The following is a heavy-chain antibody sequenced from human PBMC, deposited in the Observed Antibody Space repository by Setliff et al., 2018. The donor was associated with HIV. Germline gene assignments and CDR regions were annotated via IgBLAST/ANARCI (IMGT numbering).Heavy chain of an antibody. D-gene: IGHD3-16*01. CDR1: GGPFSSTS. CDR3: ARDLHQPGYFYYVDV. V-gene: IGHV4-59*01. CDR2: IYYSGNT. J-gene: IGHJ6*04. Sequence: TSETLSLTCTVSGGPFSSTSWSWIRRFPGQGLEWIGYIYYSGNTNYNPSLKSRVTISIDTSKNRFFLKLNSVTAADTAIYYCARDLHQPGYFYYVDVWGKGTAVTVSS.